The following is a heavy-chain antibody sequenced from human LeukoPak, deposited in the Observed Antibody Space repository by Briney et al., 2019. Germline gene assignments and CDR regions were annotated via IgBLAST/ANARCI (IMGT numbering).Heavy chain of an antibody. CDR2: IKSKANNYAT. Sequence: GGSLRLSCAASGFTFSGSAMHWVRQASGKGLEWVGRIKSKANNYATAYAASVKGRFTISRDDSENTAFLQMNSLRAEDTAVYYCARDGYNYVLDYYYYMDVWGKGTTVTVSS. CDR3: ARDGYNYVLDYYYYMDV. CDR1: GFTFSGSA. J-gene: IGHJ6*03. D-gene: IGHD5-24*01. V-gene: IGHV3-73*01.